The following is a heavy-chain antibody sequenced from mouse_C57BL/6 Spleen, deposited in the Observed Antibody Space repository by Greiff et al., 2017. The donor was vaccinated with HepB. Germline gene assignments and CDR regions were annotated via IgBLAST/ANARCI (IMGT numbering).Heavy chain of an antibody. D-gene: IGHD1-1*01. CDR1: GYAFSSSW. Sequence: VQLQQSGPELVKPGASVKISCKASGYAFSSSWMNWVKQRPGKGLEWIGRIYPGDGDTNYNGKFKGKATLTADKSSSTAYMQLSSLTSEDSAVYFCARSITTVVATDYAMDYWGQGTSVTVSS. V-gene: IGHV1-82*01. CDR2: IYPGDGDT. J-gene: IGHJ4*01. CDR3: ARSITTVVATDYAMDY.